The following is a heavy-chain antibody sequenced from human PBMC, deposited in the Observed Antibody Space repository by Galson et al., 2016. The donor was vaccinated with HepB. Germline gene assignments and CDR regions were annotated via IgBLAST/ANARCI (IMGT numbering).Heavy chain of an antibody. CDR2: FSGANT. D-gene: IGHD5-24*01. Sequence: SLRLSCAASGFTFSSYAMSWVRQAPGKGLEFVSGFSGANTYYADSVKGRFTISRDNSKNTLYLQVNSLTAEDTAVYYCATRARDGYNSPLDYWGQGILVTVCS. J-gene: IGHJ4*02. CDR1: GFTFSSYA. CDR3: ATRARDGYNSPLDY. V-gene: IGHV3-23*01.